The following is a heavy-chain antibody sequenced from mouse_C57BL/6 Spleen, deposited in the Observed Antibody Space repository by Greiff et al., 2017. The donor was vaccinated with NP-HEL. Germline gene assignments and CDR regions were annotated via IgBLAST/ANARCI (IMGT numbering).Heavy chain of an antibody. Sequence: QVQLQQSGPELVKPGASVKISCKASGYAFSSSWMNWVKQRPGKGLEWIGRIYPGDGDTNYNGKFKGKATLTADKSSSTAYMQLSSLTSEDSAVYFCARSPRTTVVAPFDYWGQGTTLTVSS. V-gene: IGHV1-82*01. CDR2: IYPGDGDT. J-gene: IGHJ2*01. CDR1: GYAFSSSW. D-gene: IGHD1-1*01. CDR3: ARSPRTTVVAPFDY.